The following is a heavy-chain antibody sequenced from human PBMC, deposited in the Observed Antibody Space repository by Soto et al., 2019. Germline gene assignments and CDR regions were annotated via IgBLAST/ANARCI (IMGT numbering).Heavy chain of an antibody. CDR1: GFTFRTFS. Sequence: GGSLRLSCAASGFTFRTFSMNWFRQAPGKGLEWVSYISSDSTTVYYADAVKGRFTMSRDNAKNSLYLQMSSLRAEDTAVYYCARTWSSGFDYWGQGTLVNVSS. CDR3: ARTWSSGFDY. V-gene: IGHV3-48*01. CDR2: ISSDSTTV. J-gene: IGHJ4*02.